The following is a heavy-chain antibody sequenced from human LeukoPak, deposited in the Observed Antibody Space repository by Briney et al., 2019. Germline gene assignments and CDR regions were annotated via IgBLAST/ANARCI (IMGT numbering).Heavy chain of an antibody. V-gene: IGHV3-15*01. D-gene: IGHD3-3*01. CDR2: IKSKTDGGTT. J-gene: IGHJ4*02. CDR3: TTITYYDFWGGLY. CDR1: GFTFSNAW. Sequence: PGGSLRLSCAASGFTFSNAWMSWVRQAPGKGLEWVGRIKSKTDGGTTDYAAPVKGRFTISRDDSKNTLYLQMNSLKTEDTAVYYCTTITYYDFWGGLYWGQGTLVTVSS.